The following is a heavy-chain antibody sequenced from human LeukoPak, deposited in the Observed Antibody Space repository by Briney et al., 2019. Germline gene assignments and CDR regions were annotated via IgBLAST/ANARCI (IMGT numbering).Heavy chain of an antibody. D-gene: IGHD3-16*01. J-gene: IGHJ4*02. V-gene: IGHV4-59*08. CDR3: ARHLGGGIYFDY. CDR1: GASITGHY. Sequence: SETLSLTCTVSGASITGHYWSWIRQPPGRGLEWIGFIYYSGTTNYNPSLKSRVTISVDTSKNQFSLTLSSVTAADTTVYYCARHLGGGIYFDYWGQGTLVTVSS. CDR2: IYYSGTT.